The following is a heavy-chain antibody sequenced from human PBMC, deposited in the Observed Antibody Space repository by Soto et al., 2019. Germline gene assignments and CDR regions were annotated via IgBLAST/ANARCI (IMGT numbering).Heavy chain of an antibody. Sequence: QVQLVQSGAEVKKPGASVKVSCKASGYTFTDYYMHWVRQAPGQGLEWMGWIKPNGGGTNYAQKFQGWVTMTRDTSISTAYMEVSRLRSDDTAVYYCAREVHHDSLYGMDDCGQGTTVTVSS. J-gene: IGHJ6*02. D-gene: IGHD3-16*01. CDR3: AREVHHDSLYGMDD. CDR2: IKPNGGGT. CDR1: GYTFTDYY. V-gene: IGHV1-2*04.